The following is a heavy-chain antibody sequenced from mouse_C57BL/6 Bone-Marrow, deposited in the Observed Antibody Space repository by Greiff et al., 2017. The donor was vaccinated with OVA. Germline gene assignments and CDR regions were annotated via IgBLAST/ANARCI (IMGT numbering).Heavy chain of an antibody. V-gene: IGHV1-54*01. CDR1: GYAFTNYL. CDR2: INPGSGGT. Sequence: QVQLQQSGAELVRPGTSVKVSCKASGYAFTNYLIEWVKQRPGQGLEWIGVINPGSGGTNYNEKFKGKATLTADKSSSTAYMQLSSLTSEDSAVYFCARDDDAWFAYWGQGTLVTVSA. J-gene: IGHJ3*01. D-gene: IGHD2-12*01. CDR3: ARDDDAWFAY.